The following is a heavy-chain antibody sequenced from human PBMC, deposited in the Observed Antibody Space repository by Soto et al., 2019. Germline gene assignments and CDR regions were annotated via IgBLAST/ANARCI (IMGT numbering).Heavy chain of an antibody. J-gene: IGHJ5*02. Sequence: GASVKVPCKASGYTFTSYAMHWVRQAPGQRLEWMGWINAGNGNTKYSQKFQGRVTITRDTSASTAYMELSSLRSEDTAVYYCARDLQLERKNWFDPWGQGTLVTVSS. V-gene: IGHV1-3*01. CDR3: ARDLQLERKNWFDP. CDR2: INAGNGNT. D-gene: IGHD1-1*01. CDR1: GYTFTSYA.